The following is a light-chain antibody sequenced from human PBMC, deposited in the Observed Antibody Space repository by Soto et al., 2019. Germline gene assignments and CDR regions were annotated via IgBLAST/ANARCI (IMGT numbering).Light chain of an antibody. CDR3: SSYAGSNNYV. CDR1: SSDVGGYNY. CDR2: EVS. V-gene: IGLV2-8*01. Sequence: QSALTQPPSASGSPGQSVTISCTGTSSDVGGYNYVSWYQQHPGKAPKFMIYEVSKRPSGVPDRFSGSKSGNTASLTVSGLXXXXXADYYCSSYAGSNNYVFGTGTKL. J-gene: IGLJ1*01.